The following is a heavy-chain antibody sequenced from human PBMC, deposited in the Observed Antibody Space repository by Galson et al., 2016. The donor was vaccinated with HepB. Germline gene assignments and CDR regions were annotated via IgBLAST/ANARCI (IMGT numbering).Heavy chain of an antibody. V-gene: IGHV1-46*01. CDR1: GYTFTNYY. J-gene: IGHJ6*02. CDR2: INPSGGGT. CDR3: ARGRSHYYYSLDV. Sequence: SVKVSCKASGYTFTNYYIHWVRQAPGQGLEWMAIINPSGGGTSYAQKFQGRVTMTRYTSTSTIYMELRSLKSQDTAVYYWARGRSHYYYSLDVWGQGTTVAVSS.